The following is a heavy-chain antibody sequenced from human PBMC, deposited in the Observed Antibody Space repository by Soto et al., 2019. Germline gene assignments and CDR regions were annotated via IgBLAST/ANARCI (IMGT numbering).Heavy chain of an antibody. V-gene: IGHV3-48*03. CDR3: VRSWGVYCSSTRCYSPRLDP. CDR2: ISSSGSPI. Sequence: EVQLVESGGGLVQPGGSLRLSCVASGFTFSSHEMNWVRQAPGKGLEWVSYISSSGSPIDYADSVRGRFTISRDNAKNSVILQMNSLRVEDTAVYYCVRSWGVYCSSTRCYSPRLDPWGQGTLVAVSS. J-gene: IGHJ5*02. D-gene: IGHD2-2*02. CDR1: GFTFSSHE.